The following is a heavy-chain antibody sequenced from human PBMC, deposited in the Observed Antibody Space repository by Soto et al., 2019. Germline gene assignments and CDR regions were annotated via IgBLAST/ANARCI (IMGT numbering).Heavy chain of an antibody. V-gene: IGHV3-15*01. CDR2: IKSKPHGWAT. CDR1: GFTFSRAW. Sequence: EVQLVESGGVLLKPWGSLRLSCAASGFTFSRAWMSWVRQAPGKGLEWVGRIKSKPHGWATDYAARVKGRFTISRADSTYTLYLQMDILKAEDISVYYCPTDSLGRWTPPCYFDNWGQGTLVTVSS. J-gene: IGHJ4*02. CDR3: PTDSLGRWTPPCYFDN. D-gene: IGHD1-1*01.